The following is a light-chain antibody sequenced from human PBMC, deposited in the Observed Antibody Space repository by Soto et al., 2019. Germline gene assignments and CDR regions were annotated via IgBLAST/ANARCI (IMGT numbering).Light chain of an antibody. J-gene: IGLJ1*01. CDR2: DLT. CDR1: SGDIGGHKY. CDR3: TSYTTSLYV. Sequence: QSVLTQPASVSGSPGQSITISCSGSSGDIGGHKYVSWYQQHPGKAPKLIIYDLTNRPSGVSNRFSGSKSGNPASLTISGLQAEDEADYYCTSYTTSLYVFGSGTKATV. V-gene: IGLV2-14*01.